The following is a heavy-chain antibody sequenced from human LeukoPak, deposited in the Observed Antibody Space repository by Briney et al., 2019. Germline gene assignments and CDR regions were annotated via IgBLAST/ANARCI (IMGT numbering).Heavy chain of an antibody. CDR2: FDPEDGET. J-gene: IGHJ5*02. D-gene: IGHD2-15*01. Sequence: GASVKVSCKVSGYTLTELSMHWVRQAPGKGLEWMGGFDPEDGETIYAQKFQGRVTMTEDKSTSTAYMELSSLRSEDTAVYYCARDHCSGGSCFNWFDPWGQGTLVTVSS. CDR3: ARDHCSGGSCFNWFDP. CDR1: GYTLTELS. V-gene: IGHV1-24*01.